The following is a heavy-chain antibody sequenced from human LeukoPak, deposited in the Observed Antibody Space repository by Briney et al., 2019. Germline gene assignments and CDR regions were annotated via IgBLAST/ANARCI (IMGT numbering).Heavy chain of an antibody. CDR1: GGSISSYS. CDR3: ARSGSSGWYRYYFDY. Sequence: SETLSLTCTVSGGSISSYSWTWIRQPPGKGLEWIGYISYSGNTNYNPSLKSRVTISVDTSKNQFSLKLSSVTAADTAVYYCARSGSSGWYRYYFDYWGQGTLVTVSS. J-gene: IGHJ4*02. V-gene: IGHV4-59*12. CDR2: ISYSGNT. D-gene: IGHD6-19*01.